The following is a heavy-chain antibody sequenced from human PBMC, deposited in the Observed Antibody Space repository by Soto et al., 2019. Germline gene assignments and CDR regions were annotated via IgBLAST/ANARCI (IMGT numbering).Heavy chain of an antibody. CDR1: GFTFSSYA. J-gene: IGHJ1*01. CDR2: ISYDGSNK. D-gene: IGHD6-13*01. CDR3: ARDRIAAACTDSQH. Sequence: QVQLVESGGGVVQPGRSLRLSCAASGFTFSSYAMHWVRQAPGKGLEWVAVISYDGSNKYYADSVKGRFTISRDNSNITLYLKMNSLRAEDTAVYYCARDRIAAACTDSQHWGQGTLVTVSS. V-gene: IGHV3-30-3*01.